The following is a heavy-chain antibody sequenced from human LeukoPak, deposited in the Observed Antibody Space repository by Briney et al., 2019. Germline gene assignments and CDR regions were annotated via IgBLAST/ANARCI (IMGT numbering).Heavy chain of an antibody. D-gene: IGHD3-3*01. CDR1: GYTFTSYY. Sequence: ASVKVSCTASGYTFTSYYMHWVRQAPGQGLEWMAIINPNGGSTSYAQKFQGRVTMTRDTSTSTVYMELSGLRSEDTAVYYCARDKNPEWLTVVGYYFDYWGQGTLVTVSS. V-gene: IGHV1-46*01. CDR3: ARDKNPEWLTVVGYYFDY. CDR2: INPNGGST. J-gene: IGHJ4*02.